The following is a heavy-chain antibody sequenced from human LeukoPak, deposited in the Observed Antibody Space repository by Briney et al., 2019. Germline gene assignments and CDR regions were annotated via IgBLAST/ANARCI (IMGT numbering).Heavy chain of an antibody. CDR1: AFSFTDHY. Sequence: GESMRLSCAASAFSFTDHYLDWVRQAPGKGLEWVGRVRDKLNTYTPEYAAPVKGRFPISRDDSKTSLYLQMSALKTEDTAVYFCAREESDGDYQFDYWGQGTLVTVSS. J-gene: IGHJ4*02. D-gene: IGHD4-17*01. CDR2: VRDKLNTYTP. V-gene: IGHV3-72*01. CDR3: AREESDGDYQFDY.